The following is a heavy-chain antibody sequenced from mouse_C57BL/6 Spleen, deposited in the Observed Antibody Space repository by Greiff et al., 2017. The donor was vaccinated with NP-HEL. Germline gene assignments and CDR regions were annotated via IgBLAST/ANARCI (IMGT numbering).Heavy chain of an antibody. D-gene: IGHD1-1*01. J-gene: IGHJ4*01. CDR1: GYTFTDYY. CDR3: ARDYYYGRRGMDY. V-gene: IGHV1-26*01. CDR2: INPNNGGT. Sequence: VQLQQSGPELVKPGASVKISCKASGYTFTDYYMNWVKQSHGKSLEWIGDINPNNGGTSYNQKFKGKATLTVDKSSSTAYMELRSLTSEDSAVYYCARDYYYGRRGMDYWGQGTSVTVSS.